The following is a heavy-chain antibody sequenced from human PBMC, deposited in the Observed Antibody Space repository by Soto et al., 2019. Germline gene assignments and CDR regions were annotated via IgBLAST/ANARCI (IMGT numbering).Heavy chain of an antibody. J-gene: IGHJ5*02. V-gene: IGHV4-30-2*01. CDR1: GGSISSGGYS. D-gene: IGHD1-1*01. CDR3: ARDQLEGNWFDP. Sequence: QLQLQESGSGLVRPSQTLSLTCAVSGGSISSGGYSWNWTRQPPGKGLEWIGYIYHSGSTLYNPCIKCLGTLSVDKSKDQFSLRLYSVTAADTAVYYCARDQLEGNWFDPWGQGTLVTVYS. CDR2: IYHSGST.